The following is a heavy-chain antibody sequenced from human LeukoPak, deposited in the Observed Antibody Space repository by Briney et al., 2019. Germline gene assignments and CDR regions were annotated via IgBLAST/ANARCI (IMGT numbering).Heavy chain of an antibody. CDR3: AKTRPLDSSSWSHGDY. CDR1: GFTFSTYW. Sequence: GGSLRLSCSASGFTFSTYWMSWVRQAPGKGLEWVSAISGSGDSTYYGDSVKGRFTISRDNSKNTLYLQMNSLRAEDTAVYYCAKTRPLDSSSWSHGDYWGQGTLVTVSS. J-gene: IGHJ4*02. V-gene: IGHV3-23*01. CDR2: ISGSGDST. D-gene: IGHD6-13*01.